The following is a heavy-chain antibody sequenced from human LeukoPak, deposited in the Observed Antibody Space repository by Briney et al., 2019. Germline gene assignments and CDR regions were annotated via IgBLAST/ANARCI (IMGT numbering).Heavy chain of an antibody. Sequence: SETLSLTCNVSGGSIGSRSFYWGWIRQPPGKGLEFIGSIDHSGNTNYNSSLKRRVTISADTSRNQFSLKLRSVTAADTAVYYCARRTSGGYSGYIDRWGQGTLVSVSS. D-gene: IGHD5-12*01. V-gene: IGHV4-39*01. CDR2: IDHSGNT. CDR3: ARRTSGGYSGYIDR. J-gene: IGHJ5*02. CDR1: GGSIGSRSFY.